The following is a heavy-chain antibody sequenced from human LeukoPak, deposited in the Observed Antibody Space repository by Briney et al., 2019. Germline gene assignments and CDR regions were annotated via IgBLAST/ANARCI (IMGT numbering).Heavy chain of an antibody. CDR1: GGSISSSSYY. V-gene: IGHV4-39*01. CDR3: ARVSSWIQFDY. D-gene: IGHD6-13*01. J-gene: IGHJ4*02. Sequence: SETLSLTCTVSGGSISSSSYYWGWIRQPPGKGLEWIGSIYYSGSTYYNPSLKSRVTISVDTSKNQFSLKLSSVTAADTAVYYCARVSSWIQFDYWGQGTLVTVSS. CDR2: IYYSGST.